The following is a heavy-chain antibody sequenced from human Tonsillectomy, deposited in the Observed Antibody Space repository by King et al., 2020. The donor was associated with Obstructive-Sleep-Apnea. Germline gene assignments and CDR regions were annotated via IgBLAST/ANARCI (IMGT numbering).Heavy chain of an antibody. CDR3: ARGRIYAFDI. CDR2: MNPNSGNA. Sequence: VQLVESGAEVKKPGASVKVSCKASGYTFTSYDINWVRQSTGQGLEWMGGMNPNSGNAVYVQKFQGRVTMTRNTSISTAYMDLSSLRSEDTAVYYCARGRIYAFDIWGQGTMVTVSS. D-gene: IGHD2-21*01. J-gene: IGHJ3*02. V-gene: IGHV1-8*01. CDR1: GYTFTSYD.